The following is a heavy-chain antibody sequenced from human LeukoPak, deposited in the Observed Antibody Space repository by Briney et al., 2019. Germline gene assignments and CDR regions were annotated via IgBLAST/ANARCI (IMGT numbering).Heavy chain of an antibody. CDR3: VSQVFPGATGRGGDAFDI. Sequence: GESLKISCKGSGYSFTSYWIGWVRQMPGKGLEWMGVIYPGDSDTRYSPSFEGQVTISADKSISTAYLQWSSLKASDTAMYYCVSQVFPGATGRGGDAFDIWGQGTMVTVSS. J-gene: IGHJ3*02. V-gene: IGHV5-51*01. CDR2: IYPGDSDT. CDR1: GYSFTSYW. D-gene: IGHD1-26*01.